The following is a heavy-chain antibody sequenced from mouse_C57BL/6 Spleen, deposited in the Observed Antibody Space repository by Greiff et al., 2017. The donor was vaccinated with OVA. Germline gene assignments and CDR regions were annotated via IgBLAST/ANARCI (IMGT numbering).Heavy chain of an antibody. Sequence: QVQLQQSGAELVKPGASVKLSCKASGYTFTSYWMHWVKQRPGQGLEWIGMIHPNSGSTNYNEKFKSKATLTVDKSSSTAYMQLSSLTSEDSAVYYCASLDYYGSSYRYFDVWGTGTTVTVSS. CDR2: IHPNSGST. CDR3: ASLDYYGSSYRYFDV. D-gene: IGHD1-1*01. CDR1: GYTFTSYW. J-gene: IGHJ1*03. V-gene: IGHV1-64*01.